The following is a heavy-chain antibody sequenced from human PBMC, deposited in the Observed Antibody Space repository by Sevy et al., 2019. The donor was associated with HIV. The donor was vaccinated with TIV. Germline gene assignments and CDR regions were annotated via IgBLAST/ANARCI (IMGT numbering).Heavy chain of an antibody. D-gene: IGHD2-15*01. CDR3: ARHLSTTQGYYFDY. CDR1: GDDMSSRSYY. Sequence: SETLSLTCSVSGDDMSSRSYYWDWIRQPPGKGLEWIGEISYSGYTYLNTSLTSRVTMSVDTSKKQFSLKLTSVTAADTAVYYCARHLSTTQGYYFDYWGQGALVTVSS. CDR2: ISYSGYT. V-gene: IGHV4-39*01. J-gene: IGHJ4*02.